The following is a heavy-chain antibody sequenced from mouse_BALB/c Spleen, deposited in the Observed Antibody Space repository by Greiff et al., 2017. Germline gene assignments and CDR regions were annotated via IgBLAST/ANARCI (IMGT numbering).Heavy chain of an antibody. J-gene: IGHJ3*01. CDR1: GFNIKDYY. CDR2: IDPENGDT. CDR3: NAWGLVFAY. Sequence: VQLQQSGAELVRSGASVKLSCTASGFNIKDYYMHWVKQRPEQGLEWIGWIDPENGDTEYAPKFQGKATMTADTSSNTAYLQLSSLTSEDTAVYYSNAWGLVFAYWGQGTLVTVSA. V-gene: IGHV14-4*02.